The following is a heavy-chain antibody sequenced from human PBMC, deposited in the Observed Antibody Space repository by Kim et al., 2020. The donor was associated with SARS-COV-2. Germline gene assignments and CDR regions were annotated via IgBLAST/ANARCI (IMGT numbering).Heavy chain of an antibody. D-gene: IGHD1-26*01. CDR2: INPNSGGT. CDR1: GYTFTGYY. V-gene: IGHV1-2*02. J-gene: IGHJ5*02. Sequence: ASVKVSCKASGYTFTGYYMHWVRQAPGQGLEWMGWINPNSGGTNYAQKFQGRVTMTRDTSISTAYMELSRLRSDDTAVYYCARVMRGYIVGANWFDPWGQGTLVTVSS. CDR3: ARVMRGYIVGANWFDP.